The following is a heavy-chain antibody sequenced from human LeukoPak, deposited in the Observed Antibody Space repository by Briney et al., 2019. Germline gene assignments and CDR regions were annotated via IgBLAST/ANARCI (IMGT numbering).Heavy chain of an antibody. Sequence: ASVKVSCKASGYTFTSYYMHWVRQAPGQGLEWMGWINPNSGGTNYAQKFQGRVTMTRDTSISTAYMELSRLRSDDTAVYYCARAPPYYYDSSGYYGYWGQGTLVTVSS. V-gene: IGHV1-2*02. CDR2: INPNSGGT. J-gene: IGHJ4*02. CDR3: ARAPPYYYDSSGYYGY. D-gene: IGHD3-22*01. CDR1: GYTFTSYY.